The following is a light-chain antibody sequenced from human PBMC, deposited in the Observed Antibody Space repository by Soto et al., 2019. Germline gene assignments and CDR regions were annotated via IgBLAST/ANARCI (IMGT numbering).Light chain of an antibody. CDR2: DVS. CDR3: SSYTGSSTYV. Sequence: LTQPASVSGSPGQSITISCTGTSSDVGGYNYVSWYQQHPGKAPKLMIYDVSNRPSGVSNRFSGSKSGNTASLTISGLQTEDESDYYCSSYTGSSTYVFGTGTKVTVL. CDR1: SSDVGGYNY. J-gene: IGLJ1*01. V-gene: IGLV2-14*03.